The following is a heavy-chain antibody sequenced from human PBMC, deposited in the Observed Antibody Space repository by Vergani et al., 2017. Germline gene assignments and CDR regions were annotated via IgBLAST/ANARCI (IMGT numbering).Heavy chain of an antibody. J-gene: IGHJ4*02. CDR1: GYTFTGYY. CDR2: INPNSGGK. V-gene: IGHV1-2*04. Sequence: QVQLVQSGAEVKKPGASVKVSCKASGYTFTGYYMHWVRQAPGQGLEWMGWINPNSGGKNYAQKFQGWVTMTRDTSISTAYMELSRLRSDDTAVYYCARALQLWSSFDYWGQGTLVTVSS. D-gene: IGHD5-18*01. CDR3: ARALQLWSSFDY.